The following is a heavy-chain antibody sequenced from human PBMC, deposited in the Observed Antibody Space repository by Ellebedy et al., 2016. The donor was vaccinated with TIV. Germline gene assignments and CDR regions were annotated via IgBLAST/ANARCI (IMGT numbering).Heavy chain of an antibody. J-gene: IGHJ4*02. CDR3: ARGPLYGDFRPADF. Sequence: ASVKVSCKASGYSFSTYILNWVRQAPGQGLEWMGWINTNTGNPTYAQAFTGPFVFSLDTSDSSTYLQISSLKTEDTAVYYCARGPLYGDFRPADFWGQGTLVTVSS. CDR1: GYSFSTYI. D-gene: IGHD4-17*01. V-gene: IGHV7-4-1*02. CDR2: INTNTGNP.